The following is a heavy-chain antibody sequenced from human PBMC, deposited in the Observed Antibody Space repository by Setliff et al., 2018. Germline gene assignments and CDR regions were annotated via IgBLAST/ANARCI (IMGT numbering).Heavy chain of an antibody. CDR2: ISGSGGST. D-gene: IGHD1-7*01. J-gene: IGHJ3*02. Sequence: PGGSLRLSCAASGFTFSYYWMSWVRQAPGKGLEWVSSISGSGGSTYYADSVKGRFTISRDNSKNTLYLQMNSLRAEDTAVYYCTKDSIIGTTTPDAFDIRGQGTMVTVSS. CDR1: GFTFSYYW. V-gene: IGHV3-23*01. CDR3: TKDSIIGTTTPDAFDI.